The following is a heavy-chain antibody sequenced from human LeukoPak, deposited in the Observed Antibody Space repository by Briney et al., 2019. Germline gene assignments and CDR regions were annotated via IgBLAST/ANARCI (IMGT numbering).Heavy chain of an antibody. CDR1: GLTFSDFG. CDR2: ISHDGTKT. CDR3: AKGRGYGQDLRVDYFDY. J-gene: IGHJ4*02. V-gene: IGHV3-30*18. D-gene: IGHD5-18*01. Sequence: PGGSLRLSCTASGLTFSDFGMHWVRQAPGKGLEWVAVISHDGTKTYYVESVKGRFTISRDNSKNTLYLQMNSLRDDDTAVFYCAKGRGYGQDLRVDYFDYWGQGTLVTVSS.